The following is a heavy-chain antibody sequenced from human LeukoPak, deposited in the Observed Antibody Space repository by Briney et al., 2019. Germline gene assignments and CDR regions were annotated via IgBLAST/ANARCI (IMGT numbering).Heavy chain of an antibody. CDR2: TKQDGSEK. J-gene: IGHJ4*02. V-gene: IGHV3-7*01. CDR3: ARTYYDSGSLIEN. Sequence: PGGSLRLSCAASGFTFSRHWMSWVRQAPGKGLEWVANTKQDGSEKYYVDSVKGRFTISRDNAKNSLYLQINSLRAEDTAVYYCARTYYDSGSLIENWGQGTLVTVSS. D-gene: IGHD3-10*01. CDR1: GFTFSRHW.